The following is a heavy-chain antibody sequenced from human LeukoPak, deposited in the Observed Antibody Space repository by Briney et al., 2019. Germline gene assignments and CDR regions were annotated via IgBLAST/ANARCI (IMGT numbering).Heavy chain of an antibody. D-gene: IGHD4-17*01. J-gene: IGHJ4*02. CDR2: ISGYTGKA. V-gene: IGHV1-18*01. Sequence: ASVRVSCKASGYTFMNYGISWVRQAPGQGLEWMGWISGYTGKADYAPKLQGRITMTTDTSTTTAYMELRSLTSDDTAMYYCARVGATYGDPLEFDYWGLGTLVTVSS. CDR3: ARVGATYGDPLEFDY. CDR1: GYTFMNYG.